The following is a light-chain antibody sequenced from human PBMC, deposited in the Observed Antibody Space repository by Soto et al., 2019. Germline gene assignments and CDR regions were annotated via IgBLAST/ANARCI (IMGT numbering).Light chain of an antibody. V-gene: IGKV1-5*03. CDR2: MAS. Sequence: DIQMTQSPSTLSAAVGDRVTITCRASQNINTYLAWYQQKPGKAPKLLIYMASSLESEVPSRFSGSGSGTEFTLTISSLQPDDFATYYCQHHDAYSPSWPFGQGTKVDIK. J-gene: IGKJ1*01. CDR1: QNINTY. CDR3: QHHDAYSPSWP.